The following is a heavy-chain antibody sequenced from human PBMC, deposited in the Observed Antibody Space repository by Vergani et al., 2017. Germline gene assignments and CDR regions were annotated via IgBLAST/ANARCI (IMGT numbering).Heavy chain of an antibody. CDR1: GGSISSYY. Sequence: QVQLQESGPGLVKPSETLCLTCTVSGGSISSYYWSWIRQPPGKGLEWIGYIYYSGCTNYNPSLKSRVTISVDTSKNQSSLRLSSVTAADTAVYYCARAGGSIAARVFDYWGQGTLVTVSS. D-gene: IGHD6-6*01. CDR3: ARAGGSIAARVFDY. CDR2: IYYSGCT. J-gene: IGHJ4*02. V-gene: IGHV4-59*01.